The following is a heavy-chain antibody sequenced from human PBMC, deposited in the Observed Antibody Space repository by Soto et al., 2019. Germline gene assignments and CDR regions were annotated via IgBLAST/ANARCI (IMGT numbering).Heavy chain of an antibody. J-gene: IGHJ4*02. CDR3: AKVRRDFAWLSELDYFDY. V-gene: IGHV3-23*01. CDR2: ISAGGGTT. Sequence: EVQLLDSGGGLVQPGGSLRLSCAASGFAFDIHGMTWVRQVPGKGLEWVSAISAGGGTTYYADPVKGRFTISRDNSKNMLYLQMNSLRAEDTAVYYCAKVRRDFAWLSELDYFDYWGQGTPVTVSS. D-gene: IGHD3-9*01. CDR1: GFAFDIHG.